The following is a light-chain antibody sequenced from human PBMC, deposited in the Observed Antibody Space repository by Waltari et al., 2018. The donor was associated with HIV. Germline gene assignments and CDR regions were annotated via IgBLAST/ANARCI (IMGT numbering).Light chain of an antibody. Sequence: QSALTQPPSASGSPGQSVTISCTGTSSDDGGYNYVSWYQQHPGNAPKLIIYEGTERPSGVPDRFSGSKSGTTASLTVSGLQAEDEADYYCQSYDSSLVIFGGGTKLTVL. V-gene: IGLV2-8*01. CDR2: EGT. J-gene: IGLJ2*01. CDR3: QSYDSSLVI. CDR1: SSDDGGYNY.